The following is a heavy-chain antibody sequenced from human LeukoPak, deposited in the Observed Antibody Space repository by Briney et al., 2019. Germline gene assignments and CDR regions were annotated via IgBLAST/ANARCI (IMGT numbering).Heavy chain of an antibody. V-gene: IGHV4-61*02. J-gene: IGHJ3*02. CDR2: IYTSGST. CDR3: ARDLKLDGSSGYYAFDI. CDR1: GGSISSAGYY. D-gene: IGHD3-22*01. Sequence: PSETLSLTCTVSGGSISSAGYYWSWIRQPAGKGLEWIGRIYTSGSTNYNPSLKSRVTISVDTSKNQFSLKMSSVTAADTAVYYCARDLKLDGSSGYYAFDIWGQGTMVTVSS.